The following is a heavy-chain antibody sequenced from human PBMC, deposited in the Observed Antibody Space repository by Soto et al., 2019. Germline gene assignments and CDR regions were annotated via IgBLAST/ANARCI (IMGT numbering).Heavy chain of an antibody. J-gene: IGHJ5*02. CDR1: GFTFSSYA. CDR2: ISGSGGST. V-gene: IGHV3-23*01. Sequence: GGSLRLSCAASGFTFSSYAMSWVRQAPGKGLEWVSAISGSGGSTYYADSVKGRFNISRDNSKNTLYLQMNSLRAEDTAVYYCAKAHYDFWSGYPLPYWFDPWGQGTLVTVSS. CDR3: AKAHYDFWSGYPLPYWFDP. D-gene: IGHD3-3*01.